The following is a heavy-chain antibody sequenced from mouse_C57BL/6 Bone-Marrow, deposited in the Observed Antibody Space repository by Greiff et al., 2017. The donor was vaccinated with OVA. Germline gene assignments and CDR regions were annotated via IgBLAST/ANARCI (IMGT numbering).Heavy chain of an antibody. CDR1: GINIKDDY. Sequence: EVKLMESGAELVRPGASVKLSCTASGINIKDDYMHWVKQRPEQGLEWIGWIDPENGDTEYASKFQGKATITVDTSSNTAYLQLSSLTSEDTAFYYCDGYYYWGQGTTLTVSS. CDR2: IDPENGDT. J-gene: IGHJ2*01. CDR3: DGYYY. D-gene: IGHD2-3*01. V-gene: IGHV14-4*01.